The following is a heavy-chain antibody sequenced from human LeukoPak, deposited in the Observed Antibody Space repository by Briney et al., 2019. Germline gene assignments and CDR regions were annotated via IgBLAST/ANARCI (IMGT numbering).Heavy chain of an antibody. J-gene: IGHJ4*02. CDR2: IYSGGST. V-gene: IGHV3-53*01. D-gene: IGHD3-22*01. CDR3: ARDGDCDSIGSSN. CDR1: GFTVSSNY. Sequence: GGSLRLSCAASGFTVSSNYMSWVRQAPGKGLEWVSVIYSGGSTYYAASVKGRFTISRDNSKNTLYLQMNSLRAEDTAVYYCARDGDCDSIGSSNWGQGTLVTVSS.